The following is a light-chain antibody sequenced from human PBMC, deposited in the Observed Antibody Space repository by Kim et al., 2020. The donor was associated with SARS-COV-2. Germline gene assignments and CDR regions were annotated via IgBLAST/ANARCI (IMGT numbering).Light chain of an antibody. CDR1: SLRSYY. CDR2: GKN. Sequence: SSELTQDHAVSVALGQTVRITCQGDSLRSYYASWNQQKPGQAPVLVIYGKNNRPSGIPDRFSGSSSGNTASLTITGAQAEDEADYYCQSRDSSDKVVFGGGTKLTVL. J-gene: IGLJ2*01. CDR3: QSRDSSDKVV. V-gene: IGLV3-19*01.